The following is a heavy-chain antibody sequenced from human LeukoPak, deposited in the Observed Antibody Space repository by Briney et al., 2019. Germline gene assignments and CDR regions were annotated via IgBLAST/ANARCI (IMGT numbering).Heavy chain of an antibody. Sequence: KPGGSLRLSCAASGFAFRNYNMNWVRQAPGKGLEWVSFISGSGGDIYYADSVKGRFTISRDNSGNSLYLQMDSLRAEDTAVYYCARDYQFPSGILSWGPKAHNRHNYFDSWGRGILVSVSS. J-gene: IGHJ5*01. D-gene: IGHD3-10*01. CDR2: ISGSGGDI. CDR3: ARDYQFPSGILSWGPKAHNRHNYFDS. V-gene: IGHV3-21*01. CDR1: GFAFRNYN.